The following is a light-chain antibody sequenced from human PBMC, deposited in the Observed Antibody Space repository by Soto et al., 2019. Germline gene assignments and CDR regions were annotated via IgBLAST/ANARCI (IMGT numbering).Light chain of an antibody. CDR1: QTINSY. V-gene: IGKV1-5*03. Sequence: DIQMTQSPASLSVSVGDRVTLTCRASQTINSYLNWYQQRPGQAPKLLIQTASTLQRGVPSRFSGSGSGTEFTLTITDLQSEDFAAYYCQQYNNWPMTFGQGTKVDIK. CDR2: TAS. J-gene: IGKJ1*01. CDR3: QQYNNWPMT.